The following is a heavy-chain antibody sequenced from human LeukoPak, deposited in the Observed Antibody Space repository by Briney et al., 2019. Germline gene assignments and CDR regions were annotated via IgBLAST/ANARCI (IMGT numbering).Heavy chain of an antibody. Sequence: SETLSLTCTVSGGSISSYYWSWIRQPPGKGLEWIAYIYYGGSTDYNPSLKSRVTISLDTSKNQFSLKLSSVTAADTAVYYCARHDPIVGTPDAFDIWGQGTMVTVSS. V-gene: IGHV4-59*08. J-gene: IGHJ3*02. CDR2: IYYGGST. CDR3: ARHDPIVGTPDAFDI. CDR1: GGSISSYY. D-gene: IGHD1-26*01.